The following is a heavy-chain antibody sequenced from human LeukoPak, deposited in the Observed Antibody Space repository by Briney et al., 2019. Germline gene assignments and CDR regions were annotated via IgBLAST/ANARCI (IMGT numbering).Heavy chain of an antibody. V-gene: IGHV4-39*01. CDR3: ARHGRDGYNYGPVVYY. J-gene: IGHJ4*02. CDR2: MYYRGST. Sequence: SETLSLTCTVSGGSISSSSYYWGWIRPSPGKGLEWIVSMYYRGSTYYNPSLKSRVTLSVDTPKNQFSLKLSSVTAADTAVYYCARHGRDGYNYGPVVYYWGQGTLVTVSS. D-gene: IGHD5-24*01. CDR1: GGSISSSSYY.